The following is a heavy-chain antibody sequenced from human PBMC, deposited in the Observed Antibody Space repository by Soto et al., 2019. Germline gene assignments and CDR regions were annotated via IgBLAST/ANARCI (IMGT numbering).Heavy chain of an antibody. CDR1: GGTFSTSS. V-gene: IGHV1-69*13. CDR2: IIPIFSKT. Sequence: SVKVSCKASGGTFSTSSFVWVRQGPGQGLEWMGGIIPIFSKTNVAQKFQGRVTFTADESTRTAYMELSSLRSEDTAIYYCARDVVRSSGGDSWGQGTLVTVSS. CDR3: ARDVVRSSGGDS. D-gene: IGHD2-15*01. J-gene: IGHJ4*02.